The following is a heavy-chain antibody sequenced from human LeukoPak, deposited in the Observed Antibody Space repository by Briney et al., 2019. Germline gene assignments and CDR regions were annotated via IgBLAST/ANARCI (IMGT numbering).Heavy chain of an antibody. CDR1: GFTFSSYW. V-gene: IGHV3-7*03. CDR3: ARDSPGGYFDY. J-gene: IGHJ4*02. Sequence: RGSLRLSCAASGFTFSSYWMSWVRQAPGKGLEWVANIKQDGSEKYYVDSVKGRFTISRDNAKNSLYLQMNSLRAEDTAVYYCARDSPGGYFDYWGQGTLVTVSS. CDR2: IKQDGSEK. D-gene: IGHD3-16*01.